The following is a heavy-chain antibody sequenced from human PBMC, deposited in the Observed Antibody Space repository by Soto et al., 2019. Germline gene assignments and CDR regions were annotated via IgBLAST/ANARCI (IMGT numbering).Heavy chain of an antibody. D-gene: IGHD3-10*01. Sequence: SETLSLTCAVYGGSFSGYYWSWIRQPPGKGLEWIGEIYYSGSANYHPSLQSRVTISVDKSKNEFSLKMSSVTDADTAVYYCTSKFGQLLADAFDIWGQGTMVT. CDR2: IYYSGSA. J-gene: IGHJ3*02. CDR1: GGSFSGYY. V-gene: IGHV4-34*01. CDR3: TSKFGQLLADAFDI.